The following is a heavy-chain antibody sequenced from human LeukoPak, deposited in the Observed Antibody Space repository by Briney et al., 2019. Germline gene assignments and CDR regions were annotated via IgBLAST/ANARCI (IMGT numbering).Heavy chain of an antibody. V-gene: IGHV4-39*01. J-gene: IGHJ4*02. D-gene: IGHD2-2*01. CDR1: GGSISSSSYY. CDR2: IYYSGST. CDR3: ARRYRVVVVPAAMRDYFDY. Sequence: PSETLSLTCTVSGGSISSSSYYWGWIRQPPGQGLEWIGSIYYSGSTYYNPSLKSRVTIFVDTSKNQFSLKLSSVTAADTAVYYCARRYRVVVVPAAMRDYFDYWGQGTLVTVSS.